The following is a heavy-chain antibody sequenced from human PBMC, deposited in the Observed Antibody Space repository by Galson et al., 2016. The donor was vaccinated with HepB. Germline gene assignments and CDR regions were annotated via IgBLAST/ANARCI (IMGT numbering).Heavy chain of an antibody. J-gene: IGHJ4*02. V-gene: IGHV1-18*01. CDR2: ISAYKGDT. D-gene: IGHD1-7*01. CDR3: ARVGNYGPMFFEY. Sequence: SVKVSCKASGYTFTRYGISWVRQAPGQGLEWMGWISAYKGDTNYAQSLQGRVTVTTDTSTTTAYMELRSLRSDDTAVYFCARVGNYGPMFFEYFGQGTLVTVSS. CDR1: GYTFTRYG.